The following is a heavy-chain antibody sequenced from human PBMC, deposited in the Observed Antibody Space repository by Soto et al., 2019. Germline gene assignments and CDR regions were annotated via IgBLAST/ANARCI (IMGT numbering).Heavy chain of an antibody. CDR2: IIPIFVTA. D-gene: IGHD3-22*01. J-gene: IGHJ3*02. CDR3: ARAYSNYYDSSDHAFDI. CDR1: GGTFSSYA. V-gene: IGHV1-69*05. Sequence: QVQLVQSGAEVKKPGSSVKVTCKASGGTFSSYAISWVRQAPGQGLEWMGGIIPIFVTANYAQKFQGRVTITTDESTSTAYMELSSRKSEDTAVYYCARAYSNYYDSSDHAFDIWGQGTMVTVSS.